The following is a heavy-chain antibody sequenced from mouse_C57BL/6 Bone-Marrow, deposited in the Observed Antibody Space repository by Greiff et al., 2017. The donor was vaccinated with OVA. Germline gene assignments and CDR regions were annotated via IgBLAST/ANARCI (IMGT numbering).Heavy chain of an antibody. CDR2: ISDGGSYT. V-gene: IGHV5-4*03. CDR3: ARGAMDY. J-gene: IGHJ4*01. Sequence: EVKVVESGGGLVKPGGSLKLSCAASGFTFSSYAMSWVRQTPEKRLEWVATISDGGSYTYYPNNVKGRFTISRENAKNNLYLQMSHLKSEDTAMYYCARGAMDYWGQGTSVTVSS. CDR1: GFTFSSYA.